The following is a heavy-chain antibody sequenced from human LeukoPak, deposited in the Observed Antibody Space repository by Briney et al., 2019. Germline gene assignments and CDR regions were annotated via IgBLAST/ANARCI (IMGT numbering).Heavy chain of an antibody. J-gene: IGHJ4*02. CDR3: AKDKIWREDYFDY. V-gene: IGHV3-30*02. D-gene: IGHD3-3*01. CDR2: IRYDGTNK. CDR1: GFTFSNYG. Sequence: GGSLRLSCAASGFTFSNYGMHWVRQAPGKGLEWVAFIRYDGTNKYYADSVKGRFTMSRDNSKNTLYLQMNSLRVEDTAVYYCAKDKIWREDYFDYWGQGTLVTVSS.